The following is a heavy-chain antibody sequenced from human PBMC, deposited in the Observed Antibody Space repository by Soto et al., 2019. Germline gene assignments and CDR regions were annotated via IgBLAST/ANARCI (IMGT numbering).Heavy chain of an antibody. J-gene: IGHJ4*02. CDR3: ARDPREGYCTSTNCYVY. D-gene: IGHD2-2*01. CDR2: ISISSSYI. Sequence: GGSLRLSCAASGFTFSSYRMNWVRQAPGKGLEWVSSISISSSYIYYADSVKGRFTISRDNAKNSLYLQMNSLRAEDTAVYYCARDPREGYCTSTNCYVYWGQGTLVTVSS. V-gene: IGHV3-21*01. CDR1: GFTFSSYR.